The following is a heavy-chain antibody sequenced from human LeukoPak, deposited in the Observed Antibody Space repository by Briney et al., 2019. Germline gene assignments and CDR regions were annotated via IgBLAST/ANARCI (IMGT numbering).Heavy chain of an antibody. CDR1: GYTFTRDY. J-gene: IGHJ4*02. Sequence: ASVKVSCKAFGYTFTRDYMHCVRQAPGQGPEWMGVISPSGGSPTSAQQLKGRVTITEDESTSTAYMRLSSLRSEDRAVYYFASRTYTYESSGYYRRNYYFDYWGQGTLVTVSS. V-gene: IGHV1-46*04. CDR2: ISPSGGSP. CDR3: ASRTYTYESSGYYRRNYYFDY. D-gene: IGHD3-22*01.